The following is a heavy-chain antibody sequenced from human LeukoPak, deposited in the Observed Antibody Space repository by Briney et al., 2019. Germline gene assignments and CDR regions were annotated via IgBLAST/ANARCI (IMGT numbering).Heavy chain of an antibody. CDR3: AREGESYYAAFDI. J-gene: IGHJ3*02. CDR1: GGSFSGYY. D-gene: IGHD1-26*01. V-gene: IGHV4-34*01. Sequence: SETLSLTCAVYGGSFSGYYWSWIRQPPGKGLEWIGEINHSGSTNYNPSLKSRVTVSVDTSKNQFSLKLSSVTAADTAVYYCAREGESYYAAFDIWGQETMVTVSS. CDR2: INHSGST.